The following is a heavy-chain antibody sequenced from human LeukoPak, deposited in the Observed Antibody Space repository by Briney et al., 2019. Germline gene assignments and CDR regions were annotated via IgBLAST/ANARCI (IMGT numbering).Heavy chain of an antibody. CDR2: INHSGST. J-gene: IGHJ6*03. Sequence: SETLSLTCAVYGGSFSDYYWSWIRQPPGKGLEWIGEINHSGSTNYNPSLKSRVTISVDTSKNQFSLKLSSVTAADTAVYYCARVNYYGSGSYYRYYYHMDVWGKGTTVTVSS. CDR1: GGSFSDYY. D-gene: IGHD3-10*01. V-gene: IGHV4-34*01. CDR3: ARVNYYGSGSYYRYYYHMDV.